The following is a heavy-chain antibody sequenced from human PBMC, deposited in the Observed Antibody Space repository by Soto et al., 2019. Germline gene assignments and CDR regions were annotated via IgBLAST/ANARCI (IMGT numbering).Heavy chain of an antibody. CDR3: ARDGVTMVRGVNLSDY. Sequence: QVQLVESGGGVVQPGRSLRLSCAASGFTFSSYGMHWVRQAPGKGLEWVAVIWYDGSNKYYADSVKGRFTISRDNSKNTLYLQMNSLRAEDTAVYYCARDGVTMVRGVNLSDYWGEGTLVTVSS. J-gene: IGHJ4*02. D-gene: IGHD3-10*01. CDR1: GFTFSSYG. CDR2: IWYDGSNK. V-gene: IGHV3-33*01.